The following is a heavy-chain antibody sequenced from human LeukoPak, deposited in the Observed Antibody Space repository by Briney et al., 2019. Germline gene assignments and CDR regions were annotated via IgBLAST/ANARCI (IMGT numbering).Heavy chain of an antibody. V-gene: IGHV4-39*01. D-gene: IGHD6-13*01. CDR1: GGSISSSSYY. CDR2: IYYSGST. Sequence: PSETLSLTCTVSGGSISSSSYYWGWIRQPPGKGLEWIGCIYYSGSTYYNPSLKSRVTISVDTSKNQFSLKLSSVTAAGTAVYYCVRRVHRYSSSWYGNWFDPWGQGTLVTVSS. J-gene: IGHJ5*02. CDR3: VRRVHRYSSSWYGNWFDP.